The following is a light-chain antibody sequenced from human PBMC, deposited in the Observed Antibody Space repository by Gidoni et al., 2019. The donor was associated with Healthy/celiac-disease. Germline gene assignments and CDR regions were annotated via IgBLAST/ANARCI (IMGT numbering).Light chain of an antibody. Sequence: YELTQPPSVSVSQGQTASITCSGDKLGDKYACWYQQKPGQSPVLVIYQDSKRPSGIPERFSGSNSGNTATLTISGTQAMDEADYYCQAWDSSTHVVFGGGTKLTVL. J-gene: IGLJ2*01. CDR3: QAWDSSTHVV. CDR1: KLGDKY. CDR2: QDS. V-gene: IGLV3-1*01.